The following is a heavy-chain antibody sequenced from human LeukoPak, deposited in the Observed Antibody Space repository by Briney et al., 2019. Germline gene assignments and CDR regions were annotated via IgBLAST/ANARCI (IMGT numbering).Heavy chain of an antibody. Sequence: GGSLRLSCAASGFTFSSYGMHWVRQAPGKGLEWVAFIRYDGSNKYYADSVKGRFTISRDNSKNTLYLLMNSLRAEDTAVYYCARGGPAAGRFDYWGQGTLVTVSS. CDR3: ARGGPAAGRFDY. J-gene: IGHJ4*02. D-gene: IGHD6-13*01. CDR2: IRYDGSNK. V-gene: IGHV3-30*02. CDR1: GFTFSSYG.